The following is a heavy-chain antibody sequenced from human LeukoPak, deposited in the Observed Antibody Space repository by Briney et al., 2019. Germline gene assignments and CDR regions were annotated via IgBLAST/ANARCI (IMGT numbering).Heavy chain of an antibody. V-gene: IGHV3-21*01. D-gene: IGHD5-24*01. J-gene: IGHJ6*03. Sequence: PGGSLRLSCAASGFTFSSYSMNWVRQAPGKGLEWVSSISSSSSHIYYADSVKGRFTISRDNAKNSLYLQMNSLRAEDTAVYYCARVRDGYSIYYYYYMDVWGKGTTVTVSS. CDR3: ARVRDGYSIYYYYYMDV. CDR2: ISSSSSHI. CDR1: GFTFSSYS.